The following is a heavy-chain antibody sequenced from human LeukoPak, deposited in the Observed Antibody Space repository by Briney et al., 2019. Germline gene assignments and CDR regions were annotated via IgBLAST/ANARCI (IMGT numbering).Heavy chain of an antibody. D-gene: IGHD3-22*01. J-gene: IGHJ4*02. CDR1: GGSISSSSYY. CDR2: IYCSGST. V-gene: IGHV4-39*01. Sequence: SETLSLTCTVSGGSISSSSYYWGWIRQPPAKGLELIGSIYCSGSTYYNPSLKSRVTISVDTSKNQLSLKLTDVSAADTAVYYCARQYFRRKTYYYDSSGYSDYWGQGTLVTVSS. CDR3: ARQYFRRKTYYYDSSGYSDY.